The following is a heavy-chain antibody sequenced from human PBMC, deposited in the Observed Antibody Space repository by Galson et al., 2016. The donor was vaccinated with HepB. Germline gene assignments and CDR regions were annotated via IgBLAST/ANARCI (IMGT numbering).Heavy chain of an antibody. V-gene: IGHV4-34*01. D-gene: IGHD3-10*01. CDR1: DGSFSDNY. Sequence: TLSLTCGVLDGSFSDNYWSWIRQPPEKGLEWIGEINQSGGINYNSALKSRVSISVDTSKKYFSLKLRSVTAADTAVYYCARASRTLVRGVTLLRYGMDVWGQGTTVTVSS. CDR3: ARASRTLVRGVTLLRYGMDV. J-gene: IGHJ6*02. CDR2: INQSGGI.